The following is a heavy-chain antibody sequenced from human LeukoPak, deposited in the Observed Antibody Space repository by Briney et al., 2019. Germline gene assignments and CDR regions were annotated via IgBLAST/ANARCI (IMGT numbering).Heavy chain of an antibody. Sequence: SETLSLTCTVSGGSISSYYWSWIRQPPGEGLEWIGYIYYSGSTNYNPSLKSRVTISVDTSKNQFTLKLSSVTAADTAVYYCARELLDGYDYWGQGTLVTVSS. V-gene: IGHV4-59*01. CDR2: IYYSGST. CDR1: GGSISSYY. J-gene: IGHJ4*02. CDR3: ARELLDGYDY. D-gene: IGHD5-12*01.